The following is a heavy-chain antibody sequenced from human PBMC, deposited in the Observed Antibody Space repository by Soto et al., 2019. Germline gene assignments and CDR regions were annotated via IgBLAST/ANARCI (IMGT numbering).Heavy chain of an antibody. V-gene: IGHV4-34*01. J-gene: IGHJ6*02. CDR1: GGSFSGYY. D-gene: IGHD3-22*01. Sequence: QVQLQQWGAGLLKPSETLSLTCAVYGGSFSGYYWSWIRQPPGKGLEWIGEINHSGSTNYNPSLTSRVTISVDTSKNQFSLKLSSVTAADTAVYYCARGLHYYDSSGYYTYYYYGMDVWGQGTTVTVSS. CDR3: ARGLHYYDSSGYYTYYYYGMDV. CDR2: INHSGST.